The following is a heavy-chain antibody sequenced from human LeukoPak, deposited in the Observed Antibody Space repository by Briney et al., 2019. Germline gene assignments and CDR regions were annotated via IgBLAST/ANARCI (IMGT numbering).Heavy chain of an antibody. CDR3: ARVSITGTNGGAYAFDI. CDR1: GGTFSSYA. J-gene: IGHJ3*02. CDR2: IIPILGIA. D-gene: IGHD1-20*01. V-gene: IGHV1-69*04. Sequence: ASVKVSCKASGGTFSSYAISWVRQAPGQGLEWMGRIIPILGIANYAQRFQGRVTITADKSTSTAYMELSSLRSEDTAVYYCARVSITGTNGGAYAFDIWGQGTMVTVSS.